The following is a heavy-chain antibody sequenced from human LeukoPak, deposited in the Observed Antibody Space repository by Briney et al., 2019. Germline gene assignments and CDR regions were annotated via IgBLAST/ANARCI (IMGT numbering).Heavy chain of an antibody. V-gene: IGHV4-39*02. CDR2: IYYSGST. CDR1: GGSINSSSDY. CDR3: AREKPFQYDILTGYRHPHYYMDV. D-gene: IGHD3-9*01. Sequence: SETLSLTCTASGGSINSSSDYWGWIRQPPGKGLEWIGSIYYSGSTYYNPSLKSRVTISVDTSKNQFSLKLRSVTAADTAVYYCAREKPFQYDILTGYRHPHYYMDVWGKGTTVTVSS. J-gene: IGHJ6*03.